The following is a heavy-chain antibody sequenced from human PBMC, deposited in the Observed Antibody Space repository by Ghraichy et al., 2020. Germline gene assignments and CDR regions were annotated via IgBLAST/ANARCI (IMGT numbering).Heavy chain of an antibody. D-gene: IGHD5-18*01. CDR2: INPSGGST. CDR1: GYTFTSYY. V-gene: IGHV1-46*01. CDR3: ARVGRGYSYGMNFGAGDDY. J-gene: IGHJ4*02. Sequence: ASVKVSCKASGYTFTSYYMHWVRQAPGQGLEWMGIINPSGGSTSYAQKFQGRVTMTRDTSTSTVYMELSSLRSEDTAVYYCARVGRGYSYGMNFGAGDDYWGQGTLVTVSS.